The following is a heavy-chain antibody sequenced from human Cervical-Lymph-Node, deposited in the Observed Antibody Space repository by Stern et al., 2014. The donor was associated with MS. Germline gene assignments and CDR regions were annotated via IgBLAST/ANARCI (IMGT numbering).Heavy chain of an antibody. CDR1: GGSFNNYY. CDR2: IYQDGSN. V-gene: IGHV4-59*01. D-gene: IGHD2-15*01. Sequence: QLQLQESGPGLVQPSETLSLPCTASGGSFNNYYWHWIRQPPGKGLEWVGYIYQDGSNKYNPSLKGRVTISLPTSKKQFSLRLTSVTAADTAVYYCARVDDCSGGTCFSTSWFDPWGQGTLVTVSS. CDR3: ARVDDCSGGTCFSTSWFDP. J-gene: IGHJ5*02.